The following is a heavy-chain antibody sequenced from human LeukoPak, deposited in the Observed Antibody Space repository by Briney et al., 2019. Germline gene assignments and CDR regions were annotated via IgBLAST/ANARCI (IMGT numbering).Heavy chain of an antibody. V-gene: IGHV4-59*01. CDR3: ARVISYGQGLWYYFDY. CDR2: IYYSGST. CDR1: GGSISSYY. D-gene: IGHD5-18*01. Sequence: PSETLSLTCTVSGGSISSYYWSWIRQPPGKGLEWIGYIYYSGSTNYNPSLKSRVTISVDTSKNQFSLKLSSVTAADTAVYYCARVISYGQGLWYYFDYWGQGTLVTVSS. J-gene: IGHJ4*02.